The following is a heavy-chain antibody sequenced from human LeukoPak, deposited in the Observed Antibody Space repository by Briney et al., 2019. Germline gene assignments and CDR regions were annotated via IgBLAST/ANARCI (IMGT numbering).Heavy chain of an antibody. CDR2: MYPNSGNT. CDR1: GYTFTSYG. CDR3: ARGLSSSWYYYYYYMDV. Sequence: ASVKVSCKASGYTFTSYGISWVRQATGQGLEWMGWMYPNSGNTGYAQKFQGSVTITRNTSISTAYMELSSLRSEDTAVYYCARGLSSSWYYYYYYMDVWGKGTTVTVSS. J-gene: IGHJ6*03. V-gene: IGHV1-8*03. D-gene: IGHD6-13*01.